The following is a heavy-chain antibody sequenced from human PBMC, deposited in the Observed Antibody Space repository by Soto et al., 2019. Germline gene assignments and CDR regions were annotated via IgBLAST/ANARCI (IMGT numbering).Heavy chain of an antibody. CDR1: GGSFSSYA. J-gene: IGHJ6*02. V-gene: IGHV1-69*01. CDR2: VIPVFDTP. Sequence: QVQLVQSGSEVKKPGSSVKVSCEISGGSFSSYAISWVRQAPGQGLEWMGGVIPVFDTPIYAQKFQGRVTISADESTRTAHMELSSLRSDDTAVYYCARPRRAGFQYGLDVWGQGTSVTVSS. CDR3: ARPRRAGFQYGLDV. D-gene: IGHD6-13*01.